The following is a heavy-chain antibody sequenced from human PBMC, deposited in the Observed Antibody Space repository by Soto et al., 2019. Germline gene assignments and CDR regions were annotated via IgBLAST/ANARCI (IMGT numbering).Heavy chain of an antibody. Sequence: PSETLSLTCTASGGSISSYYWSWIRQPPGKGLEWIGYIYYSGSTNYNPSLKSRVTISVDTSKNQFSLKLSSVTAADTAVYYCAIRGICGYSGYHEYYYCMDVWGKGTTVTVSS. CDR1: GGSISSYY. D-gene: IGHD5-12*01. CDR2: IYYSGST. J-gene: IGHJ6*03. V-gene: IGHV4-59*08. CDR3: AIRGICGYSGYHEYYYCMDV.